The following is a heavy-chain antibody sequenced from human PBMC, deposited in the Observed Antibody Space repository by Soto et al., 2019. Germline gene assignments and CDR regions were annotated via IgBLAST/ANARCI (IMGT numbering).Heavy chain of an antibody. CDR2: ISYDGSSK. CDR3: AKDRSITIFGVVTD. V-gene: IGHV3-30*18. Sequence: QVQLVESGGGVVQPGRSLRLSCAASGFTFSSYGMHWVRQAPGKGLEWVAVISYDGSSKYYADSVKGRFTISRDNSKNTAYLQMNSLRAEDTAVYYCAKDRSITIFGVVTDWGQGTLVTVSS. J-gene: IGHJ4*02. D-gene: IGHD3-3*01. CDR1: GFTFSSYG.